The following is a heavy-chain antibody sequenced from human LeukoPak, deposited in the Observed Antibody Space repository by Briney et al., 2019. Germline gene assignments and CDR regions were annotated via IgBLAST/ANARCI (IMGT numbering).Heavy chain of an antibody. J-gene: IGHJ3*02. CDR2: INPNSGGT. Sequence: ASVKVSCKASGYTFTGYYMHWLRQAPGQGLEWMGRINPNSGGTNYAQKFQGRVTMTRDTSISTAYMELSRLRSDDTAVYYCARVSSGWLSAFDIWGQGTMVTVSS. CDR3: ARVSSGWLSAFDI. CDR1: GYTFTGYY. V-gene: IGHV1-2*06. D-gene: IGHD6-19*01.